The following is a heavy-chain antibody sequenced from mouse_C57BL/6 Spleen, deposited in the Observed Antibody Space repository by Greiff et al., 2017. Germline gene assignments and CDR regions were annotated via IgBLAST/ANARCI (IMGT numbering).Heavy chain of an antibody. Sequence: EVKLVESGEGLVKPGGSLKLSCAASGFTFSSYAMSWVRQTPEKRLEWVAYISSGGDYIYYADTVKGRFTSSRDNARNTLYLQMSSLKSEDTAMYYCTRDILHPYYYGSSYVYAMDYWGQGTSVTVSS. V-gene: IGHV5-9-1*02. CDR1: GFTFSSYA. CDR3: TRDILHPYYYGSSYVYAMDY. CDR2: ISSGGDYI. J-gene: IGHJ4*01. D-gene: IGHD1-1*01.